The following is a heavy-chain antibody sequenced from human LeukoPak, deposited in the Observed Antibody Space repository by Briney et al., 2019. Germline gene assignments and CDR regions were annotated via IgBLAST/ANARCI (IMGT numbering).Heavy chain of an antibody. CDR3: ARDREILGSSTSCPFDY. J-gene: IGHJ4*02. V-gene: IGHV1-18*01. CDR1: GYTFTSYG. CDR2: ISAYNGNT. Sequence: GASVKVSCKASGYTFTSYGISWVRQAPGQGLEWMGWISAYNGNTNYAQKLQGRVTMTTDTSTSTAYMELRSLRSDDTAVYYCARDREILGSSTSCPFDYWGQGTLVTVSS. D-gene: IGHD2-2*01.